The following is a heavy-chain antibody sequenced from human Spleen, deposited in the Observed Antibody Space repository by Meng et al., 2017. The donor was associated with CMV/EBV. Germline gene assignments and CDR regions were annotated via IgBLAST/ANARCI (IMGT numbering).Heavy chain of an antibody. CDR1: GFTFSTYA. Sequence: GESLKISCAASGFTFSTYAIHWVRQAPGKGLQWVAFIRYDGTTEYYGDSVKGRFTVSRDNSKTTLYLQMNSLRTEDTAVYYCARDRVRRTDPIAAAGTGYYYGMDVWGQGTTVTVSS. CDR2: IRYDGTTE. CDR3: ARDRVRRTDPIAAAGTGYYYGMDV. V-gene: IGHV3-30*02. D-gene: IGHD6-13*01. J-gene: IGHJ6*02.